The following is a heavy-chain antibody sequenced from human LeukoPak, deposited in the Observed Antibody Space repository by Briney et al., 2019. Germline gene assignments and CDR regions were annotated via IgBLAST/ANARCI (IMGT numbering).Heavy chain of an antibody. J-gene: IGHJ4*02. D-gene: IGHD2-8*01. V-gene: IGHV4-59*01. CDR1: GGSINSYY. Sequence: PSETLSLTCTVSGGSINSYYWSWIRQVPGKGLEWIGYIYYTGGSTNYNPSLKSRVTISVDTPKNQFSLKLTSVTPADTAVYYCARDATYCTNGVCYTRFDYWGQGTLVTVS. CDR3: ARDATYCTNGVCYTRFDY. CDR2: IYYTGGST.